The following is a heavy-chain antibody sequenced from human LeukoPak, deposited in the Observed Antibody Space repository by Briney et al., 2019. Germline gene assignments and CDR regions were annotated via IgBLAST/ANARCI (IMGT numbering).Heavy chain of an antibody. CDR3: AKDRVEGKKWLAQFDY. Sequence: GGSLRLSCTASGFAFSNHAMHWVRQAPGKGLEWVAVISYDGRNSYYADSVKGRFTISRDNSKNKLYLQMNSLGAEDTAVYHCAKDRVEGKKWLAQFDYWGQGALVTVSS. V-gene: IGHV3-30*18. J-gene: IGHJ4*02. CDR1: GFAFSNHA. D-gene: IGHD6-19*01. CDR2: ISYDGRNS.